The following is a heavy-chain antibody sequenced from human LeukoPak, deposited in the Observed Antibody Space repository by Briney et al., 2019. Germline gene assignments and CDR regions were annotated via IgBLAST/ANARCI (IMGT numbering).Heavy chain of an antibody. J-gene: IGHJ6*03. V-gene: IGHV1-8*01. D-gene: IGHD3-10*01. CDR3: ARWGDNFGSGSYTLYYYYMDF. CDR1: GYTFSNYD. CDR2: MNHNTSNT. Sequence: GASVKLSCKASGYTFSNYDVNWVRQATGQGLGWVGGMNHNTSNTGYAQKFPGRGSMTRNTSTSTAYMELSSLRSEDTAVYYCARWGDNFGSGSYTLYYYYMDFWGKGTTVTVSS.